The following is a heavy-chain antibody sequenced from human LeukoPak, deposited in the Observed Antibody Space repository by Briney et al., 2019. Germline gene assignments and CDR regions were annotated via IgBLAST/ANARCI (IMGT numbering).Heavy chain of an antibody. Sequence: RPSETLSLTCTVSGGSISSYYWSWIRQPPGKGLEWIGYIYYSGSTNYNPSLKSRVTISVDTSKNQFSLKLSSVTAADTAVYYCARTIIAARLGYFDYWGQGTLVTVSS. J-gene: IGHJ4*02. V-gene: IGHV4-59*01. CDR3: ARTIIAARLGYFDY. D-gene: IGHD6-6*01. CDR2: IYYSGST. CDR1: GGSISSYY.